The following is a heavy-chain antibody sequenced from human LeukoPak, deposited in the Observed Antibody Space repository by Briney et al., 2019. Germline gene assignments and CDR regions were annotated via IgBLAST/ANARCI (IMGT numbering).Heavy chain of an antibody. Sequence: PSETLSLTCTVSGGSISSHYWSWIRQPPGKGLEWIGYIYYSGSTNYNPSLKSRVTISVDTSKNQFSLKLSSVTAADTAVYYCARAPPGNGMDVWGQGTTVTVSS. CDR3: ARAPPGNGMDV. CDR1: GGSISSHY. CDR2: IYYSGST. V-gene: IGHV4-59*11. J-gene: IGHJ6*02.